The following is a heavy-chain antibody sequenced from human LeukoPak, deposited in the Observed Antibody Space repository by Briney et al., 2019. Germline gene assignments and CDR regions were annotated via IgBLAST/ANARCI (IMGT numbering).Heavy chain of an antibody. J-gene: IGHJ4*02. CDR3: AGGRSGSSGWYGADY. Sequence: ASVKVSCKTSGYTFTGFYIHWVRQAPGQGLEWMGWINPNSGGTQYSQKFQGSVTMTRDTSIKTVYMDLNGLNSGDTAVYYCAGGRSGSSGWYGADYWGQGTLVTVSS. D-gene: IGHD6-19*01. V-gene: IGHV1-2*04. CDR2: INPNSGGT. CDR1: GYTFTGFY.